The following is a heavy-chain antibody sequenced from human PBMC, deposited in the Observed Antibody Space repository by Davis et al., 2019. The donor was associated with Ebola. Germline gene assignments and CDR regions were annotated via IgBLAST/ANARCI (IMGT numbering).Heavy chain of an antibody. CDR3: ARDRTSGQYYYYYGMDV. CDR2: INAGNGNT. J-gene: IGHJ6*02. Sequence: GESLKVSCKASGYTFTSYAMHWVRQAPGQRLEWMGWINAGNGNTKYSQKFQGRVTITRDTSASTAYMELSSLRSEDTAVYYCARDRTSGQYYYYYGMDVWGQGTTVTVSS. D-gene: IGHD1-1*01. V-gene: IGHV1-3*01. CDR1: GYTFTSYA.